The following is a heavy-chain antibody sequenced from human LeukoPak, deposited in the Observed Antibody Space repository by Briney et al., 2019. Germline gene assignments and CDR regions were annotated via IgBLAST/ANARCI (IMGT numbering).Heavy chain of an antibody. V-gene: IGHV3-74*01. CDR1: GFTFSSYW. CDR3: AREGYYYDSSGYYYADY. J-gene: IGHJ4*02. CDR2: INTDGSST. Sequence: GGSLRLSCAASGFTFSSYWMHWVRQAPGKGLVWVSRINTDGSSTSYADSVKGRFTIFRDNAKNTLYLQMNSLRAEDTAVYYCAREGYYYDSSGYYYADYWGQGTLVTVSS. D-gene: IGHD3-22*01.